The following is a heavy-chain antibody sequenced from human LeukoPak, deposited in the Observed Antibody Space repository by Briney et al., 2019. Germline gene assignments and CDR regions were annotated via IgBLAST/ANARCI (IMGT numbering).Heavy chain of an antibody. CDR1: GFTFSSYG. V-gene: IGHV3-30*18. D-gene: IGHD2-2*02. CDR2: ISYDGSNK. Sequence: GGSLRLSCAASGFTFSSYGMHRVRQAPGKGLEWVAVISYDGSNKYYADSVKGRFTISRDNSKNTLYLQMNSLRAEGTAEYYCAKDSGYCSSTSCYMNYWGQGTLVTVSS. J-gene: IGHJ4*02. CDR3: AKDSGYCSSTSCYMNY.